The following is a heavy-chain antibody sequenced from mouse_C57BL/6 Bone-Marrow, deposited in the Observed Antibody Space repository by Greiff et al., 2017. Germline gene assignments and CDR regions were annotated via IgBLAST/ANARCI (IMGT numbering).Heavy chain of an antibody. CDR1: GYTFTSYW. CDR3: ADDFGDAMDY. Sequence: QVQLQQSGAELVKPGASVKLSCKASGYTFTSYWMHWVKQRPGQGLEWIGMIHPNSGSTNYNEKFKSKATLTVDKSSSTAYMQLSSLTSEDSAVYYCADDFGDAMDYWGQGTSVTVSS. V-gene: IGHV1-64*01. J-gene: IGHJ4*01. CDR2: IHPNSGST. D-gene: IGHD2-4*01.